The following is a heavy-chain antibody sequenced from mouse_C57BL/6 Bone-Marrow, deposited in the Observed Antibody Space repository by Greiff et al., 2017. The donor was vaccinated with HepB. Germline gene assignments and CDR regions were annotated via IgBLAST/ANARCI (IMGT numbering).Heavy chain of an antibody. CDR3: AGDNYGTGFAY. V-gene: IGHV12-3*01. CDR1: GFPITSGYY. D-gene: IGHD1-1*01. CDR2: ITHSGET. Sequence: QVQLQESGPGLVKPSQSLFLTCSITGFPITSGYYWIWIRQSPGKPLEWMGYITHSGETFYNPSLQSPISITRETSKNQFFLQLNSVTTEDTAMYYCAGDNYGTGFAYWGQGTLVTVSA. J-gene: IGHJ3*01.